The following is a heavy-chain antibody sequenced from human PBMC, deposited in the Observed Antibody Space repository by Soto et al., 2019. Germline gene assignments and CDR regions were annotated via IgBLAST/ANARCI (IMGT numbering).Heavy chain of an antibody. CDR2: IYWNDDK. V-gene: IGHV2-5*01. CDR3: AHSLHDYVWGSPYGMDV. CDR1: GFSLSTSGVG. D-gene: IGHD3-16*01. J-gene: IGHJ6*02. Sequence: GPTLVNPTQTLTLTCTFSGFSLSTSGVGVGWIRQPPGKALEWLALIYWNDDKRYSPSLKSRLTITKDTSKNQVVLTMTNMDPVDTATYYCAHSLHDYVWGSPYGMDVWGQGTTVTVSS.